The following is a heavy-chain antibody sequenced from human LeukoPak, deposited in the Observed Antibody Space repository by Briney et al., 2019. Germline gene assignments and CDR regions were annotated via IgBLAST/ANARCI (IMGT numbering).Heavy chain of an antibody. CDR1: GGTFSSYA. CDR2: IIPILGIA. D-gene: IGHD4-17*01. V-gene: IGHV1-69*04. Sequence: SVKVSCKASGGTFSSYAISWVRQAPGQGLEWMGRIIPILGIANYAQKFQGRVTITADKSTSTVYMELSSLRSEDTAVYYCARAGRDYPGYYGMDVWGQGTTVTVSS. J-gene: IGHJ6*02. CDR3: ARAGRDYPGYYGMDV.